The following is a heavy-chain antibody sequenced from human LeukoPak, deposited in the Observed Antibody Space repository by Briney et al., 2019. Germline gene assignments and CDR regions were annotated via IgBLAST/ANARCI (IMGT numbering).Heavy chain of an antibody. CDR3: ATKKEGRGAAFDH. D-gene: IGHD2-15*01. V-gene: IGHV3-30*02. CDR1: GFTFSTYG. CDR2: IWYDGNEK. Sequence: GGSLRLSCAASGFTFSTYGMHWVRQAPGKGLDWVAFIWYDGNEKHYADSAKGRFTISRDNSQNTLYLHMSSLRAEDTAIYYCATKKEGRGAAFDHWGRGPLFTVSS. J-gene: IGHJ4*02.